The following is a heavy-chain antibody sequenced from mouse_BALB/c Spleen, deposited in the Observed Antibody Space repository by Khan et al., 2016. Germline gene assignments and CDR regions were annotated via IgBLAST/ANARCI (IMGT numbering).Heavy chain of an antibody. V-gene: IGHV1S135*01. CDR2: IDPYNGGT. Sequence: VQLQQSGPELVKPGASVKVSCKASGYAFTSYNMYWVKQSHGKSLEWIGYIDPYNGGTNYNQKFKGKATLPVDKSYSTAFMHLNSLTSEDSAVYYCASDLLGYAMDYWGQGTSVTVSS. D-gene: IGHD2-1*01. CDR3: ASDLLGYAMDY. J-gene: IGHJ4*01. CDR1: GYAFTSYN.